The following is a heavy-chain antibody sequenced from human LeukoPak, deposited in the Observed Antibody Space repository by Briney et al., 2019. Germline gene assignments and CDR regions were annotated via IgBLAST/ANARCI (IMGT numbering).Heavy chain of an antibody. CDR2: IWYDGSNK. Sequence: GGSLRLSCAASGFTFSSYGMHWVRQAPGKGLEWVAVIWYDGSNKYYADSMKGRFTISRDNSKNTLYLQMNSLRAEDTAVYYCARDPRYSSSSLRGLPTYGMDVWGQGTTVTVSS. CDR3: ARDPRYSSSSLRGLPTYGMDV. CDR1: GFTFSSYG. V-gene: IGHV3-33*01. J-gene: IGHJ6*02. D-gene: IGHD6-6*01.